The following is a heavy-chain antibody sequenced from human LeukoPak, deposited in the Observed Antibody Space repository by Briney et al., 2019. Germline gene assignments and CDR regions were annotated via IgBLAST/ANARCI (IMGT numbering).Heavy chain of an antibody. D-gene: IGHD1-26*01. CDR2: FDPEHREA. Sequence: ASVKVSCEVSGYSLTDLSMHWVRQAPGNGLEWMGGFDPEHREAIYAQKFQGRVSMTEDTSTDTAYMELGSLRSEDTAVYYCAAGGIYSLLDYWGQGTLVTVSS. V-gene: IGHV1-24*01. CDR3: AAGGIYSLLDY. J-gene: IGHJ4*02. CDR1: GYSLTDLS.